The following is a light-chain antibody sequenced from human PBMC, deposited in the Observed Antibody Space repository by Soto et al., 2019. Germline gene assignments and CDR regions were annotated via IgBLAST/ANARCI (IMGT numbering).Light chain of an antibody. CDR1: QSVDIN. V-gene: IGKV3-15*01. CDR2: GAS. J-gene: IGKJ1*01. Sequence: EIVLTQSPGTLSLSPGEIATLSFRASQSVDINLAWYQQKPGQAPRLLIYGASTRATDMSGTFSGRGSGTEFTLTINNLRPEDFAVYYCQQYRGWPRTFGQGTKVDIK. CDR3: QQYRGWPRT.